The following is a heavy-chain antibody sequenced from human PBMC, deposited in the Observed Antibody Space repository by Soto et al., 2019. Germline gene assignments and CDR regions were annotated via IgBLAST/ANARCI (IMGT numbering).Heavy chain of an antibody. CDR3: AKDDAGHPDF. D-gene: IGHD6-13*01. CDR2: INPNSGIA. CDR1: GFTFTGYY. Sequence: ASVKVSCKASGFTFTGYYMHWVRQAPGQGLEWIGWINPNSGIANNAQKNHDWGTITRDTSITTAYMELSGLKSYDTAVYFCAKDDAGHPDFWGQGTLVTVSS. V-gene: IGHV1-2*04. J-gene: IGHJ4*02.